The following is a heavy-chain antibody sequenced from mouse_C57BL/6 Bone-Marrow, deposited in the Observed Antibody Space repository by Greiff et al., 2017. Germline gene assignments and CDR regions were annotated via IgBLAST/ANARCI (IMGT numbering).Heavy chain of an antibody. CDR2: INPNNGGT. CDR1: GYTFTDYS. CDR3: ESRVRYYYGSSYCFDY. J-gene: IGHJ2*01. Sequence: VQLQQSGPELVKPGASVKLSCKASGYTFTDYSMDWVKQSPGKSLEWIGDINPNNGGTIYNQKFKGKATLTVDKSSSTAYMELRSLTSEDTAVYYCESRVRYYYGSSYCFDYWGRGTALTVS. D-gene: IGHD1-1*01. V-gene: IGHV1-18*01.